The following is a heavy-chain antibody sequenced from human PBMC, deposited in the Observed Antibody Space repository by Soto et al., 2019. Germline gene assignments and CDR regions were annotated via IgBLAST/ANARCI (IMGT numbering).Heavy chain of an antibody. V-gene: IGHV4-59*01. CDR1: GGSISSYY. J-gene: IGHJ5*02. CDR2: IYYSGST. Sequence: SETPSLTCTVSGGSISSYYWSWIRQPPGKGLEWIGYIYYSGSTNYNPSLKSRVTISVDTSKNQFSLKLSSVTAADTAVYYCARGVVRGQWFDPWGQGTLVTVS. CDR3: ARGVVRGQWFDP. D-gene: IGHD3-10*01.